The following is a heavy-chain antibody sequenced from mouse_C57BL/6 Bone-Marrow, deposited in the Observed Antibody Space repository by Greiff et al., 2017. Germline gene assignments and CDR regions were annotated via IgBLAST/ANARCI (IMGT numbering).Heavy chain of an antibody. CDR3: ARERTNQFAY. D-gene: IGHD6-1*01. V-gene: IGHV5-6*01. CDR1: GFTFSSYG. CDR2: ISSGGSYT. Sequence: EVKLMESGGDLVKPGGSLKLSCAASGFTFSSYGMSWVRQTPDKRLEWVATISSGGSYTYYPDSVKGRFTISRDNAKNTLYLQMSSLKSEDTAMYYFARERTNQFAYWGQGTLVTVSA. J-gene: IGHJ3*01.